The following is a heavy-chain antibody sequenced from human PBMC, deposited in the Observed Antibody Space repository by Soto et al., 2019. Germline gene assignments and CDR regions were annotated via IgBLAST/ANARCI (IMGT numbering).Heavy chain of an antibody. V-gene: IGHV1-69*01. CDR1: GGTFGSYA. CDR3: ARDGVTLPSYYYYGMDV. CDR2: IIPIFGTA. J-gene: IGHJ6*02. Sequence: QVQLVQSGAEVKKPGSSVKVSCKASGGTFGSYAISWVRQAPGQGLERMGGIIPIFGTANYAQKFQGRVTITADESTSTAYMELSSLRSEDTAVYYCARDGVTLPSYYYYGMDVWGQGTTVTVSS. D-gene: IGHD3-16*01.